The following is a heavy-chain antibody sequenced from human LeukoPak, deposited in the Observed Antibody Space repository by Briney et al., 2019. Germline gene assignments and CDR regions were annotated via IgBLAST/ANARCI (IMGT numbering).Heavy chain of an antibody. D-gene: IGHD3-22*01. CDR2: IYYSGST. V-gene: IGHV4-59*12. CDR3: ASDSSGYFNWFDP. J-gene: IGHJ5*02. CDR1: GGSISSYY. Sequence: SETLSLTCTVSGGSISSYYWSWIRQPPGKGLEWIGYIYYSGSTYYNPSLKSRVTISVDTSKNQFSLKLSSVTAADTAVYYCASDSSGYFNWFDPWGQGTLVTVSS.